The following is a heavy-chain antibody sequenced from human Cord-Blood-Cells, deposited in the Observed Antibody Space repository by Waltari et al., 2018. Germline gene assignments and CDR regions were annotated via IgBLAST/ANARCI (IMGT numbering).Heavy chain of an antibody. D-gene: IGHD7-27*01. V-gene: IGHV4-34*01. CDR2: INHSGST. CDR3: ARAPTGDDAFDI. Sequence: QVQLQQWGAGLLKPSETLSLPCAVYGGSFSGYYWCWIRQPPGKGLEWIGEINHSGSTNYNPSLKSRVTISVDTSKNQFSLKLSSVTAADTAVYYCARAPTGDDAFDIWGQGTMVTVSS. CDR1: GGSFSGYY. J-gene: IGHJ3*02.